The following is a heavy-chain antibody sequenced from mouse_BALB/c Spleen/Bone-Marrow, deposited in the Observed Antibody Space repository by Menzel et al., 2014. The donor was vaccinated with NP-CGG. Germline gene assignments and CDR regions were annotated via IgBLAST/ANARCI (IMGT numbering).Heavy chain of an antibody. CDR2: IYPKNDDA. J-gene: IGHJ2*01. V-gene: IGHV1-63*02. CDR1: GYSFTNFW. CDR3: TRHYGNYDY. D-gene: IGHD2-1*01. Sequence: VQLQQSGAKLVRPGTSVKMSCKAAGYSFTNFWIGWVKQRPGHGFEWIGDIYPKNDDANYNEKFKGRATLTVDTSSSTAYMQLSGLTSEDSAIYYCTRHYGNYDYWGQGSTLTVSS.